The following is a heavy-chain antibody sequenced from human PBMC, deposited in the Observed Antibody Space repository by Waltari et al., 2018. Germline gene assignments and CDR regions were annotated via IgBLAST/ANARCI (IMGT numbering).Heavy chain of an antibody. D-gene: IGHD2-2*01. J-gene: IGHJ6*03. CDR2: IIPILGIA. Sequence: QVQLVQSGAEVKKPGSSVKVSCKASGGTFSSYAISWVRQAPGQGLEWMGGIIPILGIANYAQKFQGRVTITADESTSTAYMELSSLRSEDTAVYYCARARGGIVVVPAAMPTSAGGMDVWGKGTTVTVSS. CDR1: GGTFSSYA. V-gene: IGHV1-69*04. CDR3: ARARGGIVVVPAAMPTSAGGMDV.